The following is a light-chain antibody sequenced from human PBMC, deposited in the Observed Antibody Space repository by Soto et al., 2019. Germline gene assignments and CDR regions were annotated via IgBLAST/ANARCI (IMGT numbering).Light chain of an antibody. CDR3: SSYGGSSAAYV. V-gene: IGLV2-8*01. CDR2: EVN. J-gene: IGLJ1*01. CDR1: SSNVGGYNY. Sequence: QSVLTQPPSPAGSPAQSVTISCTGTSSNVGGYNYVSWYQQHPGKAPNLMIYEVNRRPSGVPDRFSGSKSGNTASLTVSGLQAEDEADYYCSSYGGSSAAYVFGTGTKVTVL.